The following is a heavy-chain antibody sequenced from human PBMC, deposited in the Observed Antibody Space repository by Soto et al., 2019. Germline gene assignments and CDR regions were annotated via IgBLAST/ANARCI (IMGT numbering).Heavy chain of an antibody. D-gene: IGHD2-2*01. CDR2: ISYDGSNK. V-gene: IGHV3-30-3*01. Sequence: QVQLVESGGGVVQPGRSLRLSCAASGFTFSSYAMHWVRQAPGKGLEWVAVISYDGSNKYYADSVKGRFTISRDNSKNTLYLQMNSLRAEDTAVYYCARDRIVVVPAGRYFDYWGQGTLVTVSS. CDR1: GFTFSSYA. J-gene: IGHJ4*02. CDR3: ARDRIVVVPAGRYFDY.